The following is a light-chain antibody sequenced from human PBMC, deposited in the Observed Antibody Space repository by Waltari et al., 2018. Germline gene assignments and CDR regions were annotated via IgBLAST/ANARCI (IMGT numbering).Light chain of an antibody. CDR3: QQNFRFPYT. V-gene: IGKV1-39*01. Sequence: DIQMTQSPSSLSASVGDRVSITCRASQSISTYINWYQQKPGRAPKLLIDSISRLQSGVQSRFSGSGSGADFTLTISSLHPEDFATYYCQQNFRFPYTFGQGTKLEIK. CDR2: SIS. CDR1: QSISTY. J-gene: IGKJ2*01.